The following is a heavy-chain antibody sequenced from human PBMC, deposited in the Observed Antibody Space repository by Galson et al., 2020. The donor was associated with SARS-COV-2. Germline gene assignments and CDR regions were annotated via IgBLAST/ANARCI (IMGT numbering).Heavy chain of an antibody. CDR2: IYTGVNT. CDR1: GGSISSGSYY. CDR3: ARESRWDLYFDH. D-gene: IGHD1-26*01. Sequence: SETLSLTCTVSGGSISSGSYYWSWLRQPAWKGLEWIGRIYTGVNTNYNPSLKSRVTITVDTSKNQFSLKLSSVTAADTAVYYCARESRWDLYFDHWGQGTLVTVSS. V-gene: IGHV4-61*02. J-gene: IGHJ4*02.